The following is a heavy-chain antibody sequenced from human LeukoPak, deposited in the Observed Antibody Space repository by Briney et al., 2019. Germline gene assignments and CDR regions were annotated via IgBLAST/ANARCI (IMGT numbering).Heavy chain of an antibody. J-gene: IGHJ4*02. CDR1: GFTFSSYS. Sequence: GGSLRLSCAASGFTFSSYSMNWVRQAPGKGLEWVSSISSSSSYIYYADSVKGRFTISRDNAKNSLYLQMNSLTAEDTAFYYCARAEGYGAIDYWGLGTLVTVSS. V-gene: IGHV3-21*01. D-gene: IGHD5-12*01. CDR2: ISSSSSYI. CDR3: ARAEGYGAIDY.